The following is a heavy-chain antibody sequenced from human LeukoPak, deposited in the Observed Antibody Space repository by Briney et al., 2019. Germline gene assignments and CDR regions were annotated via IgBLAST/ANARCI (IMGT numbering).Heavy chain of an antibody. CDR1: GGTFSSYA. V-gene: IGHV1-69*06. CDR2: IIPIFGTT. Sequence: SVKLSCKASGGTFSSYAISWVRQAPGQGLEWMGGIIPIFGTTNYAQKFQGRVTITADKSTSTAYMELSSLRSEDTAVYYCASITMVRGVISYFQHWGQGTLVTVSS. J-gene: IGHJ1*01. D-gene: IGHD3-10*01. CDR3: ASITMVRGVISYFQH.